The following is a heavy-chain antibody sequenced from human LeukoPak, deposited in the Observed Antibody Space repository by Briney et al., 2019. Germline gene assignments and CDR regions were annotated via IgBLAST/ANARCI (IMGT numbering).Heavy chain of an antibody. Sequence: GGSLRLSCAASGFTFSRYSMNWVRQAPGKGLEWVSSISSSSYIYYADSVKGRFTISRDNAKNSLYLQMNSLRAEDTAVYYCARDPGYYDSSGYYVDYWGQGTLVTVSS. CDR1: GFTFSRYS. CDR3: ARDPGYYDSSGYYVDY. V-gene: IGHV3-21*01. D-gene: IGHD3-22*01. J-gene: IGHJ4*02. CDR2: ISSSSYI.